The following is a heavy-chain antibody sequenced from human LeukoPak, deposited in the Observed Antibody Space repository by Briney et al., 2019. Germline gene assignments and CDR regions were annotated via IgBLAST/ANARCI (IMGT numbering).Heavy chain of an antibody. V-gene: IGHV1-46*01. J-gene: IGHJ4*02. D-gene: IGHD3-22*01. Sequence: ASVKVSCKASGYTFTNYYLHWVRQAPGQGLEWMGIINPSGGSTSYAQKFQGRVTMTRDTYTSTVYMELSRLRSNDTAVYYCAKGPYYYDSSGFYSNYWGQGTLVTVSS. CDR1: GYTFTNYY. CDR3: AKGPYYYDSSGFYSNY. CDR2: INPSGGST.